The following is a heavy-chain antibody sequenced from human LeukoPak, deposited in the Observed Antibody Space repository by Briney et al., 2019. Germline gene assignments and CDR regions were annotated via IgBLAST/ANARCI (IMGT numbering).Heavy chain of an antibody. Sequence: EGSLRLSCAASGFTVSSNYMSWVRQAPGKGLEWVSVIYSGGSTYYADSVKGRFTISRDNSKNTLYLQMNSLRAEDTAVYYCARSWYNWNYVGAFDIWGQGTMVTVSS. D-gene: IGHD1-7*01. J-gene: IGHJ3*02. V-gene: IGHV3-66*01. CDR2: IYSGGST. CDR3: ARSWYNWNYVGAFDI. CDR1: GFTVSSNY.